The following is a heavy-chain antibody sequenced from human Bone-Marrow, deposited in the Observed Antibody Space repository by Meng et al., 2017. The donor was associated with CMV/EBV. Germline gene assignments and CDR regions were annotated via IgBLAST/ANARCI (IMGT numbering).Heavy chain of an antibody. Sequence: GESLKISCAASGFTFSDYYMNWVRQAPGKGLEWVANIKQDGSEKYYVDSVKGRFTISRDNAKNSLYLQMNSLRAEDTAMYYCSRDNHGPGLRFLEWLFDAWGQGTLVTVSS. J-gene: IGHJ4*02. V-gene: IGHV3-7*01. D-gene: IGHD3-3*01. CDR2: IKQDGSEK. CDR3: SRDNHGPGLRFLEWLFDA. CDR1: GFTFSDYY.